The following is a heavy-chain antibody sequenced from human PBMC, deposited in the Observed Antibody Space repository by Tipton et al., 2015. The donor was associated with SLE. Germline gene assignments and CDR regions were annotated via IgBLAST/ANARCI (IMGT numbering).Heavy chain of an antibody. J-gene: IGHJ6*03. V-gene: IGHV4-59*01. Sequence: TLSLTCTVSDDSFSTYYWSWIRQPPGGGLEWIGYIYYSGSTNYNPPLKSRVTISVDTSKNQFSLNLSSVTAADTAIYYCARVGYSGTSPYYYYYMDVWGKGTTVTVSS. CDR3: ARVGYSGTSPYYYYYMDV. D-gene: IGHD1-26*01. CDR2: IYYSGST. CDR1: DDSFSTYY.